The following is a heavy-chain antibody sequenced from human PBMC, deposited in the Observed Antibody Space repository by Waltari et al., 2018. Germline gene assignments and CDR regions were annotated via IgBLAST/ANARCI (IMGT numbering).Heavy chain of an antibody. CDR2: GYYSGATT. CDR3: SRGLNWNDN. V-gene: IGHV4-39*01. CDR1: GDSGGRDNSY. Sequence: QLHVRESGPGLVKTSETLSPTCSVTGDSGGRDNSYWAWFPQPPGGGLEWVGNGYYSGATTYYNPSLKSRVSIAVDTSQNQVSLTLTSVTATDSGVYYGSRGLNWNDNWGQGTLVTVSS. J-gene: IGHJ5*02. D-gene: IGHD3-16*01.